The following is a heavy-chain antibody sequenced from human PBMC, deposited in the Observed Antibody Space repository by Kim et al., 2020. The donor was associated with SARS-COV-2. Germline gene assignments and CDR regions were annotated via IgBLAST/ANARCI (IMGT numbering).Heavy chain of an antibody. J-gene: IGHJ3*02. CDR3: AAPYCTGGVCSDAFDI. Sequence: QKFQERVTMTRDMSTSTAYMELSSLRSEDTAVYYCAAPYCTGGVCSDAFDIWGQGTMVTVSS. D-gene: IGHD2-8*02. V-gene: IGHV1-58*01.